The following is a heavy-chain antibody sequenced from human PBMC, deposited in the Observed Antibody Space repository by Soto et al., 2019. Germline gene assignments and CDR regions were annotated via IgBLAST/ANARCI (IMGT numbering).Heavy chain of an antibody. D-gene: IGHD2-15*01. CDR2: IYYSGST. CDR3: ARGRYGVVPARWFDT. V-gene: IGHV4-31*03. CDR1: GGSISSGGYY. J-gene: IGHJ5*02. Sequence: SETLSLTCTVSGGSISSGGYYWNWIRQHPGKGLEWIGYIYYSGSTSYNPSLNSRFTISADTSKNEFSLKLSSVTAADTAVYFCARGRYGVVPARWFDTWGQGTLVTVSS.